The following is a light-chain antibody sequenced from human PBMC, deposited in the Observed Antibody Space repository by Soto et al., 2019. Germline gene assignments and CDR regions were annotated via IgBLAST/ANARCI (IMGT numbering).Light chain of an antibody. Sequence: EIVLTQSPGTLSLSPGERATLSCRASQSVSSYLAWYQQKPGQAPRLLIHDASSRATGIPDRFSGSGSGTDFTLTISRLEPEDFAVYYCQQYGGSPRTFGQGTKVDIK. CDR1: QSVSSY. V-gene: IGKV3-20*01. J-gene: IGKJ1*01. CDR2: DAS. CDR3: QQYGGSPRT.